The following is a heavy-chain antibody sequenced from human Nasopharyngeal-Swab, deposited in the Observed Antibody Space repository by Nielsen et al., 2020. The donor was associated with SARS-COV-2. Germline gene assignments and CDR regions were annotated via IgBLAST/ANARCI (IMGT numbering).Heavy chain of an antibody. CDR1: GGSFSGYY. CDR2: INHSGST. V-gene: IGHV4-34*01. Sequence: SETLSLTCAVYGGSFSGYYWSWIRQLPGKGMEWNGEINHSGSTNYNPSLKSRVTISVDTSKNQFPLKLSSVTAADTAMYYCARDRKLAAAGTSRGGYFQHWGQGTLVTVSS. D-gene: IGHD6-13*01. J-gene: IGHJ1*01. CDR3: ARDRKLAAAGTSRGGYFQH.